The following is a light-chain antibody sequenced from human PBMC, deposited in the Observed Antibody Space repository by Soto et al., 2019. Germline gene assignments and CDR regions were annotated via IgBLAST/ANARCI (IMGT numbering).Light chain of an antibody. V-gene: IGKV1-5*03. J-gene: IGKJ2*01. CDR3: QQYYTMYT. CDR1: QSISRW. Sequence: DIQMTHSPSTLSASVGDRVTITFLARQSISRWFAWYRQKPRKGSKFLIYKPSSLGSGVPSRFSGSASGTEFSLTISCLQPDDFATYDCQQYYTMYTFGRGTKVEIK. CDR2: KPS.